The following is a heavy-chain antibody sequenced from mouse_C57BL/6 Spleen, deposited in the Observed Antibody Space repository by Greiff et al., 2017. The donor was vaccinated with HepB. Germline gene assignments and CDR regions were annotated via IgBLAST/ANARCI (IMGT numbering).Heavy chain of an antibody. CDR2: ISYSGST. CDR1: GYSITSGYD. V-gene: IGHV3-1*01. D-gene: IGHD2-3*01. CDR3: ARDEDGYYGYFDV. Sequence: VQLQQSGPGMVKPSQSLSLTCTVTGYSITSGYDWHWIRHFPGNKLEWMGYISYSGSTNYNPSLKSRISITHDTSKNHFFLKLNSVTTEDTATYYCARDEDGYYGYFDVWGTGTTVTVSS. J-gene: IGHJ1*03.